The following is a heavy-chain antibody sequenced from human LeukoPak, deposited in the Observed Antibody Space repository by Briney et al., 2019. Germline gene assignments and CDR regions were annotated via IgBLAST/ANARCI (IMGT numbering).Heavy chain of an antibody. Sequence: PGGSLRLSCAASGFTFDDYGMSWARQAPGKGLEWVSGINWDGGSTGYADSVKGRFTISRDNAKNFLYLQMNSLRAEDTALYYCARTVSSAGWSDDAFDIWGKGTMVTVSS. CDR1: GFTFDDYG. CDR2: INWDGGST. J-gene: IGHJ3*02. CDR3: ARTVSSAGWSDDAFDI. V-gene: IGHV3-20*04. D-gene: IGHD6-19*01.